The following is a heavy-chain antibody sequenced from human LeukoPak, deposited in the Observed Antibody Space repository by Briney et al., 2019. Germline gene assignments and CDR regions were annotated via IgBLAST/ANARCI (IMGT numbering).Heavy chain of an antibody. CDR1: GFTLNTYW. J-gene: IGHJ4*02. Sequence: QPGGSLRFPCAASGFTLNTYWMHWVRQAPGKGLVWVSRINSDGRSTSYADSVKGRFTISRDNAKKTLYLQMISLKTEDTAVYYCTTVERGYSYGFDHRVQGTLVTVSS. CDR2: INSDGRST. D-gene: IGHD5-18*01. CDR3: TTVERGYSYGFDH. V-gene: IGHV3-74*01.